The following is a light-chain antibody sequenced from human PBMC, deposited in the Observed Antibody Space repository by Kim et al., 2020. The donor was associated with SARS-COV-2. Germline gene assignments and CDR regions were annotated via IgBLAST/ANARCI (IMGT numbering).Light chain of an antibody. J-gene: IGKJ1*01. CDR2: GAS. V-gene: IGKV3-20*01. Sequence: SPGERATLSVRASQRVTSSYLAWYQQRPGQAPRLLIYGASSRATGIPDRFSGSGSGTDFTLTISRLEPEDFAVYYCQQYGSSPWTFGQGTKVDIK. CDR3: QQYGSSPWT. CDR1: QRVTSSY.